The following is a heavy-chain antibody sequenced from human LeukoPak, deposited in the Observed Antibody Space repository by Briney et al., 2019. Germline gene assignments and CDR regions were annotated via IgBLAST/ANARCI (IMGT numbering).Heavy chain of an antibody. J-gene: IGHJ4*02. Sequence: GGPLRLSCAASGFTFSSYGMHWVRQAPGKGLEWVAFIRYDGSNKYYADSVKGRFTISRDNSKNTLYLQMNSVRAEDTAVYYCAKVGHYSSSWDFDYWGQGTLVTVSS. V-gene: IGHV3-30*02. CDR3: AKVGHYSSSWDFDY. D-gene: IGHD6-13*01. CDR1: GFTFSSYG. CDR2: IRYDGSNK.